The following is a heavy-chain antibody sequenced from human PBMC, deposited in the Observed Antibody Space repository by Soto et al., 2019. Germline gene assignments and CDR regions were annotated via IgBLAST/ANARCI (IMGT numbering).Heavy chain of an antibody. V-gene: IGHV1-69*01. Sequence: QVQLVQSGAEVKKPGSSVKVSCLASRGTFNRYAINWVRQAPGHGLEWLGALVPQFGTPNYAQKFQDRVTIVADESTNTNTMELRGLTSDDTAVYYCARQNRDTPMVPFDVWGQGTQVTVSS. J-gene: IGHJ4*02. CDR2: LVPQFGTP. D-gene: IGHD5-18*01. CDR1: RGTFNRYA. CDR3: ARQNRDTPMVPFDV.